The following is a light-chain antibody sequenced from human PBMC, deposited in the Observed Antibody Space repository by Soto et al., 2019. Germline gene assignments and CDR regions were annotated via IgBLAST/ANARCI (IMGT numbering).Light chain of an antibody. CDR2: GAS. CDR1: QSVSSSY. V-gene: IGKV3-20*01. Sequence: EIVMTQSPATLSVSLGEEVSLSCRASQSVSSSYLAWYQQKPGQAPRLLIYGASSRATGIPDRFSGSESGTDFTLTISRLEPEDFAVYYCQQYGSSPPYTFGQGTKVDIK. CDR3: QQYGSSPPYT. J-gene: IGKJ2*01.